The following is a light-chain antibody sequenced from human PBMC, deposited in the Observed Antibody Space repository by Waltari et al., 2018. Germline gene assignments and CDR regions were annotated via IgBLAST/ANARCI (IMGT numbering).Light chain of an antibody. V-gene: IGKV3-15*01. CDR2: GSS. J-gene: IGKJ4*01. CDR3: QQYNNWPPT. Sequence: EILMTQSPGTLSVSPGGRATCSCRASTMVNTSLAWYQQKPGQAPRLLIYGSSARATGIPARFSGSGSGTEFTLTISSMQSEDFAIYSCQQYNNWPPTFGGGTKVEIK. CDR1: TMVNTS.